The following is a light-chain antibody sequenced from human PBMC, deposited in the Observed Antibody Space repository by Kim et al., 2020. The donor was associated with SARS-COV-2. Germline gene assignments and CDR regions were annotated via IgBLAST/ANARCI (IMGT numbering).Light chain of an antibody. CDR2: KAS. V-gene: IGKV1-5*03. CDR3: QEYHSYPLT. Sequence: DIQMTQSPSTLSASVGDRVTITCRASQSIGGWLAWYQQKPGKAPNLLISKASSLESGVPSRFSGSGSATKFTLTISSLQPDDFATYYCQEYHSYPLTFGGGTKLEI. J-gene: IGKJ4*01. CDR1: QSIGGW.